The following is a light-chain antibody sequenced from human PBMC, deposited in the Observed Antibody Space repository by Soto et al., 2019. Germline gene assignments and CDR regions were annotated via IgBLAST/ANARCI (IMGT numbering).Light chain of an antibody. J-gene: IGLJ3*02. CDR1: SSNIGAGYD. Sequence: QSVLTQPPSVSGAPVQRFTISCPGSSSNIGAGYDVHWYQQLPGTAPKLLISGNSNRPSGVPDRFSGSKSGTSASLAITGLQAEDEAEYDCQYYGSSLSGSVFGGGTKLTVL. CDR2: GNS. V-gene: IGLV1-40*01. CDR3: QYYGSSLSGSV.